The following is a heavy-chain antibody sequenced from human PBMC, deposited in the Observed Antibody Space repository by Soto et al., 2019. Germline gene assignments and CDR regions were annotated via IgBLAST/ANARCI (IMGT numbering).Heavy chain of an antibody. CDR2: IYPGDSDT. D-gene: IGHD6-13*01. CDR3: ARTAAGGKNYYGMDV. V-gene: IGHV5-51*01. J-gene: IGHJ6*02. CDR1: GYSFASYW. Sequence: PGESLKISCKGSGYSFASYWIGWVRQMPGKGLESMGIIYPGDSDTRYSPSFQGQVTISADKSISTAYLQWSSLKASDTAMYYCARTAAGGKNYYGMDVWGQGTTVTVSS.